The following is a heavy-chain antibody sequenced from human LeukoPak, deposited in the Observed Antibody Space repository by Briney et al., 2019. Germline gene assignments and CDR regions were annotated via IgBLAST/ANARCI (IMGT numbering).Heavy chain of an antibody. J-gene: IGHJ6*03. D-gene: IGHD3-10*01. CDR2: ISSNGGST. CDR3: ARDGTTMVRGVIITNYYYYMDV. V-gene: IGHV3-64*01. CDR1: GFTFSSYA. Sequence: GGSLRLSCAASGFTFSSYAMHWVRQVPGKGLEYVSAISSNGGSTYYANSVKGRFTISRDNSKNTLYLQMGSLRAEDMAVYYCARDGTTMVRGVIITNYYYYMDVWGKGTTVTVSS.